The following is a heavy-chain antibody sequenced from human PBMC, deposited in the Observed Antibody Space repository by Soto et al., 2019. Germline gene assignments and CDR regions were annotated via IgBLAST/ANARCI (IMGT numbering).Heavy chain of an antibody. CDR2: ISGSGDST. Sequence: EVQLLESGGGLVQPGGSLRLSCAASGFTFSSYAMNWVRQAPGKGLEWVSAISGSGDSTYYADSVKGRLTISRDNSKNTLYLQMNRLRAEDTAVYCWAMRNSGCYFDLWGRGTLVTVSS. J-gene: IGHJ2*01. CDR3: AMRNSGCYFDL. V-gene: IGHV3-23*01. CDR1: GFTFSSYA. D-gene: IGHD4-4*01.